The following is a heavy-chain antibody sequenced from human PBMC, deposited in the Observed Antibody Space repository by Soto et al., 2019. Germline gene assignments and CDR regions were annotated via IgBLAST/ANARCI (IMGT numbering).Heavy chain of an antibody. J-gene: IGHJ3*02. D-gene: IGHD2-15*01. CDR3: AKGVRGYCSGGSCYGAFDI. CDR1: GFTFSSYG. Sequence: GGSLRLSCAASGFTFSSYGMHWVRQAPGKGLEWVAVISYDGSNKYYADSVKGRFTISRDNSKTTLYLKMNSLRAEDTAVYYCAKGVRGYCSGGSCYGAFDIWGQGTMVTVSS. CDR2: ISYDGSNK. V-gene: IGHV3-30*18.